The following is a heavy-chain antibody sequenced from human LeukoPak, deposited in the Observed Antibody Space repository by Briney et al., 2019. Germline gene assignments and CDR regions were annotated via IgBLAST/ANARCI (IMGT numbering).Heavy chain of an antibody. CDR3: ARDGPPYCSSTSCYMSNWFDP. J-gene: IGHJ5*02. CDR2: IIPIFGTA. V-gene: IGHV1-69*05. CDR1: GGTFSSYA. Sequence: GASVKVSCKASGGTFSSYAISWVRQAPGQGLEWMGRIIPIFGTANYAQKFQGRVTITTDESTSTAYMELSSLRSEDTAVYYCARDGPPYCSSTSCYMSNWFDPWGQGTLVTVSS. D-gene: IGHD2-2*02.